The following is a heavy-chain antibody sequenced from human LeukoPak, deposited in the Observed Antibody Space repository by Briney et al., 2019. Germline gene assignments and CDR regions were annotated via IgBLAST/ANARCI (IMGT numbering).Heavy chain of an antibody. Sequence: GGSLRLSCAASGSTFNNYAMSWVRQAPGKGLEWVSAISSSGSSTYYADSVKGRFTISRDNSKNTLYLQMNSLRAEDTAAYYCARGAYGDYDYWGQGTLVTVSS. J-gene: IGHJ4*02. V-gene: IGHV3-23*01. D-gene: IGHD4-17*01. CDR2: ISSSGSST. CDR1: GSTFNNYA. CDR3: ARGAYGDYDY.